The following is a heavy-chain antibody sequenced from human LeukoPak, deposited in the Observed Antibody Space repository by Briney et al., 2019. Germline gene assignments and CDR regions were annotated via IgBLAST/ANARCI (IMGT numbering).Heavy chain of an antibody. CDR1: GFIFSSYW. CDR3: AKGSHSSSSGFPIFDY. V-gene: IGHV3-7*03. J-gene: IGHJ4*02. Sequence: GGSLRLSCAASGFIFSSYWMSWVRQAPGKGLEWVANIKQDGSEKYYVDSVKGRFTISRDNSKNTLYLQMNSLRAEDTAVYYCAKGSHSSSSGFPIFDYWGQGTLVTVSS. CDR2: IKQDGSEK. D-gene: IGHD6-6*01.